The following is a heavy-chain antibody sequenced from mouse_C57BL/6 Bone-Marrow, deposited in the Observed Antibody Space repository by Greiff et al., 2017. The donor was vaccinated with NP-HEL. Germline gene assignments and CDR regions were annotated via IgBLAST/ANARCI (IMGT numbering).Heavy chain of an antibody. V-gene: IGHV6-3*01. D-gene: IGHD1-1*01. J-gene: IGHJ2*01. CDR1: GFTFSNYW. CDR2: IRLKSDNYAT. CDR3: TPNYYGSLDY. Sequence: EVQLQESGGGLVQPGGSMKLSCVASGFTFSNYWMNWVRQSPEKGLEWVAQIRLKSDNYATHYAESVKGRFTISRDDSKSSVYLQMNNLRAEDTGIYYCTPNYYGSLDYWGQGTTLTVSS.